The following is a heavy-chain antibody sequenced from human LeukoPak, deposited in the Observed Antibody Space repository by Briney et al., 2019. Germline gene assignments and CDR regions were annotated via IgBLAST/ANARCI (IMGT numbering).Heavy chain of an antibody. Sequence: SETLSLTCTVSGGPISSYYWSWIRQPPGKGLEWIGYIYYSGSTNYNPSLKSRVTISVDTSKNQFSLKLSSVTAADTAVYYCARHSPYYYDSSGYLFDYWGQGTLVTVSS. CDR3: ARHSPYYYDSSGYLFDY. CDR2: IYYSGST. CDR1: GGPISSYY. V-gene: IGHV4-59*08. D-gene: IGHD3-22*01. J-gene: IGHJ4*02.